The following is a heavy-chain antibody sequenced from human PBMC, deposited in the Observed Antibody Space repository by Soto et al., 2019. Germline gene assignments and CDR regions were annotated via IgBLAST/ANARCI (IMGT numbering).Heavy chain of an antibody. CDR2: VYYNGNM. J-gene: IGHJ4*02. V-gene: IGHV4-39*02. Sequence: QLQLQESGPGLVKPSETLSLTCTVSGDSNSSGSYYWGWIRQPPGKGLEWIGSVYYNGNMYYNPSIKIRVNISVDTSKNHFSLKLKSVTAADTAVYYCARLETAPAGSRYFYYWGQGTLVTVSS. D-gene: IGHD6-13*01. CDR3: ARLETAPAGSRYFYY. CDR1: GDSNSSGSYY.